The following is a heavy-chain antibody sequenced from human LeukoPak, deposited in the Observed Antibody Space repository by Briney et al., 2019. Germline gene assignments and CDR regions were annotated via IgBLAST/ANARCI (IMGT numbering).Heavy chain of an antibody. J-gene: IGHJ4*02. CDR2: ISSSSSFI. CDR1: GFIFSSYS. CDR3: ARDHTVGANNFGY. V-gene: IGHV3-21*01. D-gene: IGHD1-26*01. Sequence: GGSLRLSCAASGFIFSSYSMNWVRQAPGKGLEWVSSISSSSSFIYYADSVKGRFTISRDNAKNSLYPQMNSLRAEDTAVYYCARDHTVGANNFGYWGQGTLVTVSS.